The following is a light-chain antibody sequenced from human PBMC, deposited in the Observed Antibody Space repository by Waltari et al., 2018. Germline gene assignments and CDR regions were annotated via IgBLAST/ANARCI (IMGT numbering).Light chain of an antibody. J-gene: IGLJ2*01. V-gene: IGLV2-14*03. Sequence: QSALTQPASVSGSPGQSITISCTGTSSDVGPYNYVSWYQHHPGKAPRLMIYDVSNRPSGVSNRFSGSKSGNTASLTISGLQAEDEADYSCSSSTSSNTLVFGGGTKLTVL. CDR2: DVS. CDR1: SSDVGPYNY. CDR3: SSSTSSNTLV.